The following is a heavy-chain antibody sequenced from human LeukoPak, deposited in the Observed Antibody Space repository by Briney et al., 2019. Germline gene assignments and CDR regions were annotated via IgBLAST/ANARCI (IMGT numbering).Heavy chain of an antibody. CDR1: GGSISSLY. Sequence: SESLSLTCSVSGGSISSLYWSWIRQPPGKGLEWIGYIYYSGSTNYNPSLKSRVTISVDTSKNQFSLKLSSVTAADTAVYYCARGSSSSVGHPFDYWGQGTLVTVSP. CDR2: IYYSGST. J-gene: IGHJ4*02. CDR3: ARGSSSSVGHPFDY. V-gene: IGHV4-59*11. D-gene: IGHD6-6*01.